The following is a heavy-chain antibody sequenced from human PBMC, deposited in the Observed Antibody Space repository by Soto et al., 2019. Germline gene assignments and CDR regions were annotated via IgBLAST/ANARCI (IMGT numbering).Heavy chain of an antibody. CDR3: ARDPPNYYDSSGYYQTRPSHYYGMDV. J-gene: IGHJ6*02. CDR2: IWYDGSNK. Sequence: GGSLRLSCAASGFTFSSYGMHWVRQAPGKGLEWVAVIWYDGSNKYYADSVKGRFTISRDNSKNTLYLQMNSLRAEDTAVYYCARDPPNYYDSSGYYQTRPSHYYGMDVWGQGTTVTVSS. CDR1: GFTFSSYG. V-gene: IGHV3-33*01. D-gene: IGHD3-22*01.